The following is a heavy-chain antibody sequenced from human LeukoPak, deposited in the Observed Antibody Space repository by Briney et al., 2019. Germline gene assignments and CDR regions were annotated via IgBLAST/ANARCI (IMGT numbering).Heavy chain of an antibody. CDR1: GGSISSYY. CDR2: IYYSGST. D-gene: IGHD6-19*01. J-gene: IGHJ4*02. Sequence: PSETLSLTCTVSGGSISSYYWSWIRQPPGKGLEWIGYIYYSGSTNYNPSLKSRVTISVDTSKNQFSLKLSSVTAADTAVYYCARDSSGWYYFDYWGQGTRVTVSS. CDR3: ARDSSGWYYFDY. V-gene: IGHV4-59*01.